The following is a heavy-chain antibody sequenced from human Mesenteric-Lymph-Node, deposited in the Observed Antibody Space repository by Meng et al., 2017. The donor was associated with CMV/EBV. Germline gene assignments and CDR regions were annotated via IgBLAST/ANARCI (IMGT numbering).Heavy chain of an antibody. CDR2: IYYTGST. Sequence: ASGASISSSSCYCGWIRQPPGKGLEWIGSIYYTGSTYYNPSLKSRVTISVDTSKNQFSLKLSSVTAADTAVYYCARQLIQQLVVFDSWGQGALVTVSS. D-gene: IGHD6-13*01. CDR3: ARQLIQQLVVFDS. V-gene: IGHV4-39*01. CDR1: GASISSSSCY. J-gene: IGHJ4*02.